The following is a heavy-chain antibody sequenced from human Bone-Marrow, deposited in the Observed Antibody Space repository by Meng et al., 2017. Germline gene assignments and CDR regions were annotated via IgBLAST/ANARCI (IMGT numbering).Heavy chain of an antibody. V-gene: IGHV3-74*01. D-gene: IGHD3-10*01. CDR1: DFTFSSDW. J-gene: IGHJ3*01. Sequence: GESLKISCAASDFTFSSDWMHWVRQAPGKGLVWVSRINSDGSSTSYADSVKGRFTISRDNAKDTLYLQMNSLRVEDTAVYYCVRGESPRYDAFDVWGQGTVVTVSS. CDR3: VRGESPRYDAFDV. CDR2: INSDGSST.